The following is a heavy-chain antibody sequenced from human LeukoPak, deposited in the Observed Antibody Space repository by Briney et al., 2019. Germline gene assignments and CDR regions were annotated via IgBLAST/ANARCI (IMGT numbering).Heavy chain of an antibody. CDR1: GGSISSYY. V-gene: IGHV4-59*12. Sequence: SETLSLTCTVSGGSISSYYWSWIRQPPGKGLEWIGYIYYSGSTNYNPSLKSRVTISVDTSKNQFSLKLSSVTAADTAVYYCARDLGSSSPRGYWGQGTLVTVSS. CDR2: IYYSGST. CDR3: ARDLGSSSPRGY. J-gene: IGHJ4*02. D-gene: IGHD6-6*01.